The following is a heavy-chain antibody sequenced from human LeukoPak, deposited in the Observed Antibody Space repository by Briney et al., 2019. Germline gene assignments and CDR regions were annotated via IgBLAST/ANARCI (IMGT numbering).Heavy chain of an antibody. J-gene: IGHJ6*03. CDR3: ARVLQNYYHLDV. Sequence: SETLSLTCAVYGGSFSGYYWSWIRQPPGKGLEWIGFFYDSGSTNYKSSLKSRVTMSVDTSKNQFSLKLSSVTAADTAVYYCARVLQNYYHLDVWGTGTTVTVSS. V-gene: IGHV4-59*01. CDR1: GGSFSGYY. D-gene: IGHD2/OR15-2a*01. CDR2: FYDSGST.